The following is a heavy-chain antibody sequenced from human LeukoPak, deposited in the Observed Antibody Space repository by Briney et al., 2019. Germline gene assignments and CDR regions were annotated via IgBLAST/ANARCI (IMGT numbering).Heavy chain of an antibody. CDR2: IYCSGST. D-gene: IGHD5-12*01. CDR1: GCTISSCSYY. V-gene: IGHV4-39*01. J-gene: IGHJ4*02. Sequence: AETLSLTCTASGCTISSCSYYWGRLRQPPGKELEWIGSIYCSGSTYYNPSLKSRVTISVDTSKNQFSLKLSAVTAADTAVYYCARLRSGYDLFDYWGQGTLVTVSS. CDR3: ARLRSGYDLFDY.